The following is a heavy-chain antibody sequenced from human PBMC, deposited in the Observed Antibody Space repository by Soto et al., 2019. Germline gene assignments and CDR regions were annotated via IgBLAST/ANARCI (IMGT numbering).Heavy chain of an antibody. Sequence: SETLSLTCTVSGGSISSYYWSWIRQPPGKGLEWIGYIYYSGRTNYNPSLKSRVTISVDTSKNQFSLKLSSVTAADTAVYYCARDRGAGRYCSSTSCLRSIDDAFDIWGQGTMVTVSS. J-gene: IGHJ3*02. CDR3: ARDRGAGRYCSSTSCLRSIDDAFDI. V-gene: IGHV4-59*01. CDR2: IYYSGRT. D-gene: IGHD2-2*01. CDR1: GGSISSYY.